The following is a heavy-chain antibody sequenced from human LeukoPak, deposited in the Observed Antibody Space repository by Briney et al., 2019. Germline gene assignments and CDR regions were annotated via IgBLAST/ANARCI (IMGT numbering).Heavy chain of an antibody. J-gene: IGHJ5*02. V-gene: IGHV3-21*01. D-gene: IGHD3-10*01. Sequence: GGSLRLSCAASGFTFNSYTMNWVRQAPGKGLEWVSSITSSSGYIYYADSVKGRFTISRDNAKNSLYLQMNSLRAEDTAVYYCARDNDYGSGSISWGQGTLVTVSS. CDR2: ITSSSGYI. CDR3: ARDNDYGSGSIS. CDR1: GFTFNSYT.